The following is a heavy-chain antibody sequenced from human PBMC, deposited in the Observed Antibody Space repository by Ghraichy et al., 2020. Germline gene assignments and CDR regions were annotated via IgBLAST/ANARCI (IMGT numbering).Heavy chain of an antibody. V-gene: IGHV3-53*01. CDR3: ARDLSSFYCSGGSCYGMDV. Sequence: GGSLRLSCAASGFTVSSNYMSWVRQAPGKGLEWVSVIYSGGSTYYADSVKGRFTISRDNSKNTLYLQMNSLRAEDTAVYYCARDLSSFYCSGGSCYGMDVGDQGPTLPASS. CDR1: GFTVSSNY. D-gene: IGHD2-15*01. CDR2: IYSGGST. J-gene: IGHJ6*02.